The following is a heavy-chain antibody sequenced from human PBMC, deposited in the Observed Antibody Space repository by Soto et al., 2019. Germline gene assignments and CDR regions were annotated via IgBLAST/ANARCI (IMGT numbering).Heavy chain of an antibody. CDR2: IYYSGST. CDR1: GGSISSYY. V-gene: IGHV4-59*08. CDR3: ATSGSYYNIAPFDY. D-gene: IGHD3-10*01. Sequence: SETLSLTCTVSGGSISSYYWSWIRQPPGKGLEWIGYIYYSGSTYYNPSLKSRVTISVDTSENQFSLKLSSVTAADTAVYYCATSGSYYNIAPFDYWGQGTLVTVSS. J-gene: IGHJ4*02.